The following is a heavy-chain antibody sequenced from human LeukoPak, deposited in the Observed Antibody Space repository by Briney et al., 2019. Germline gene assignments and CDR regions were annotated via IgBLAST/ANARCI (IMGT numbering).Heavy chain of an antibody. D-gene: IGHD2-21*02. Sequence: SETLSLTCTVSGGSISSSSYYWGWIRQPPGKGLEWIGSIYYSGSTYYNPSLKSRVTISVDTSKNQFSLKLSSVTAADTALYYCARSPHCGGDCYPFDYWGQGTLVTVSS. CDR3: ARSPHCGGDCYPFDY. J-gene: IGHJ4*02. CDR1: GGSISSSSYY. V-gene: IGHV4-39*01. CDR2: IYYSGST.